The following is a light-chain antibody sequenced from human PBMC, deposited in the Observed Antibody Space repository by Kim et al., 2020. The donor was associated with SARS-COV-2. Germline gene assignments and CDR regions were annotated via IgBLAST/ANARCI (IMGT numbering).Light chain of an antibody. CDR2: AAS. J-gene: IGKJ3*01. Sequence: ASTGDRVTITCRASQGISSYLAWYQQKPGKAPKLLIYAASTLQSGVPSRFSGSGSGTDFTLTISCLQSEDFATYYCRQYYSYPFTFGPGTKVDIK. CDR1: QGISSY. V-gene: IGKV1-8*01. CDR3: RQYYSYPFT.